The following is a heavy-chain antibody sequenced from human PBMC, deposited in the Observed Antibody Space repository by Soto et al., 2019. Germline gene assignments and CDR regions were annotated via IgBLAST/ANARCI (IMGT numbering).Heavy chain of an antibody. Sequence: SETLSLTCGVSGGSVSSGDKYWGWIRQSPGKGLEWIGSVHDSEKTHYNPSLRSRVTISVDTSKNQFSLNLNSVTAADTAVYYCARGLSSPSAAGVWGRGTLVTVSS. V-gene: IGHV4-39*01. CDR3: ARGLSSPSAAGV. CDR1: GGSVSSGDKY. CDR2: VHDSEKT. J-gene: IGHJ4*02. D-gene: IGHD6-6*01.